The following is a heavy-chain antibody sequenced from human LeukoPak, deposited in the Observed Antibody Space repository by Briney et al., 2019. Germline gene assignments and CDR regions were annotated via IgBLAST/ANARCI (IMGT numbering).Heavy chain of an antibody. CDR1: GFTFSSYA. CDR3: AKDTNLSGWFGEGDY. D-gene: IGHD3-10*01. Sequence: GGSLRLSCAASGFTFSSYAMSWVRQAPGKGLEWVSAISGSGGSTYYADSVKGRFTISRDNSKNTLYLQMNSLRAEDTAVYYCAKDTNLSGWFGEGDYWGQGTLVTVPS. V-gene: IGHV3-23*01. CDR2: ISGSGGST. J-gene: IGHJ4*02.